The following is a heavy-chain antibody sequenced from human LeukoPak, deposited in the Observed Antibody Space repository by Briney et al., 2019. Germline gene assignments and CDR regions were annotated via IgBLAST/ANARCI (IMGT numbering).Heavy chain of an antibody. CDR3: ARGGYSGYDRLNAFDI. V-gene: IGHV1-69*05. D-gene: IGHD5-12*01. Sequence: SVKVSCKASGGTFSSYAISWVRQAPGQGLEWMGGIIPIFGTANYAQKFQGRVTITTDESTSTAYMELSSLRSEDTAVYYCARGGYSGYDRLNAFDIWGQGTTVTVSS. CDR1: GGTFSSYA. J-gene: IGHJ3*02. CDR2: IIPIFGTA.